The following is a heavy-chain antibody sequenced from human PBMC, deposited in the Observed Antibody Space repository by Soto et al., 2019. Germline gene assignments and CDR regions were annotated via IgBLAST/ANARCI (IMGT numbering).Heavy chain of an antibody. J-gene: IGHJ4*02. V-gene: IGHV1-46*01. Sequence: ASVKVSGKASGYTFTSHYMHWVRQAPGQGLEWMGIINPSGGSTSYAQKFQGRVTMTRDTSTSTVYMELSSLRSEDTAVYYCARDQRITMVRGVIITVPSFDYWGQGTLVTVSS. CDR2: INPSGGST. CDR3: ARDQRITMVRGVIITVPSFDY. CDR1: GYTFTSHY. D-gene: IGHD3-10*01.